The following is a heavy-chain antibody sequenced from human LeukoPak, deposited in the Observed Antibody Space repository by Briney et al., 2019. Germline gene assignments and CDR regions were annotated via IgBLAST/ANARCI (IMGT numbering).Heavy chain of an antibody. CDR1: GFTFSGFW. D-gene: IGHD6-6*01. CDR3: ARSSYSTSASV. V-gene: IGHV3-7*03. J-gene: IGHJ3*01. CDR2: INSDGSEG. Sequence: GGSLRLSCAVSGFTFSGFWMSWSRQAPGKGLEWVASINSDGSEGYYADVVKGRFTISRDNAKNSLYLQINSLRAEDTAVYYCARSSYSTSASVWGQGTMFTVP.